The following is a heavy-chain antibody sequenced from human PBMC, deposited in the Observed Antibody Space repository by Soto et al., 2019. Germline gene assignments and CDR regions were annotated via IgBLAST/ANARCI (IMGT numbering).Heavy chain of an antibody. CDR2: TYYRSKWYN. D-gene: IGHD1-20*01. V-gene: IGHV6-1*01. Sequence: PSQTLSLTCAISGDSVSSNSAAWNWIRQSPSRGLEWLGRTYYRSKWYNDYAVSVKSRITINPDTSKNQFSLQLNSVTPEDTAVYYCARDSYNWNYYYYYGMEVWGQGTTVTVSS. J-gene: IGHJ6*02. CDR1: GDSVSSNSAA. CDR3: ARDSYNWNYYYYYGMEV.